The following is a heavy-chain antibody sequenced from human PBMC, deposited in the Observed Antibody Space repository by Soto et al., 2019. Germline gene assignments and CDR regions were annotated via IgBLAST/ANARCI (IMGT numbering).Heavy chain of an antibody. CDR3: ARDAQLELHWFDP. V-gene: IGHV1-69*13. Sequence: ASVKVSCKASGGTFSIYAISWVLQAPGQGLEWMGGIIPIFGTANYAQKFQGRVTITADESTSTAYMELSSLRSEDTAVYYCARDAQLELHWFDPWGQGTLVTVSS. D-gene: IGHD1-7*01. CDR1: GGTFSIYA. CDR2: IIPIFGTA. J-gene: IGHJ5*02.